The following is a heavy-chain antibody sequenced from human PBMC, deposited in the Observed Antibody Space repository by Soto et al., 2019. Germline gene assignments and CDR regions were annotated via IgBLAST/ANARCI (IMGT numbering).Heavy chain of an antibody. CDR3: ARTGPRGGWW. Sequence: SETLSLTCTVSGGSISSYYWSWIRQPPGKGLDWIGYIYYSGSTNYNPSLKSRVTISVDTSKNQFSLKLSSVTAADTAVYYCARTGPRGGWWWGQGTLVTVSS. D-gene: IGHD2-15*01. CDR2: IYYSGST. CDR1: GGSISSYY. J-gene: IGHJ4*02. V-gene: IGHV4-59*08.